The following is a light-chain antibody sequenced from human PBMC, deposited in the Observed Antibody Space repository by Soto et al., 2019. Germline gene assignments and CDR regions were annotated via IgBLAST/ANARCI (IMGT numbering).Light chain of an antibody. CDR1: QGVSSSY. CDR2: GAS. CDR3: HQHGSSPQS. V-gene: IGKV3-20*01. J-gene: IGKJ1*01. Sequence: EIVLTQSPGTLSLSPGERATLSCRASQGVSSSYLAWYQQGRGQAHRLLIFGASSRATGIPDIFSGSAAGKHCALTINRIEHQDFAVHYYHQHGSSPQSVGHGTNVDIK.